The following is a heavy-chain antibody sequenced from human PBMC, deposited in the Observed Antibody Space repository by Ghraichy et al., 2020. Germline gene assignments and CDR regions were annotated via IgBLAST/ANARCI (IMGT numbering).Heavy chain of an antibody. CDR3: AKDPTSHSSGYPYYFDY. D-gene: IGHD3-22*01. CDR1: GFTFRDYA. V-gene: IGHV3-9*01. CDR2: ICWNSGSI. Sequence: GGSLRLSCAASGFTFRDYAMHWVRQAPGKGLEWVSGICWNSGSIGYADSVKGRFTISRDNAKNSLYLQMNSLRAEDSALYYCAKDPTSHSSGYPYYFDYWGQGTLVIVTS. J-gene: IGHJ4*02.